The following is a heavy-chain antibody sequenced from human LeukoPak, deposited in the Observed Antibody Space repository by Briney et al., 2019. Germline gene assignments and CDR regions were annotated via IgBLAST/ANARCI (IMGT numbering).Heavy chain of an antibody. CDR2: VYPGDSDT. CDR3: ARPAADSSGYYPYFDY. V-gene: IGHV5-51*01. CDR1: GYSLTSYW. D-gene: IGHD3-22*01. J-gene: IGHJ4*02. Sequence: LGESLKISCKGSGYSLTSYWIGWVRQMPGKGLEWMGIVYPGDSDTRHSPSFQGQVTTSADKSISTAYLQWSSLKASDTAMYYCARPAADSSGYYPYFDYWGQGTLVTVSS.